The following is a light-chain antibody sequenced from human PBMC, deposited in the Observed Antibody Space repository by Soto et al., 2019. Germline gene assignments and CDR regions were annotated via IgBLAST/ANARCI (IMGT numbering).Light chain of an antibody. J-gene: IGKJ4*01. V-gene: IGKV1-5*03. CDR1: QSIRSW. CDR2: KAS. CDR3: QQYSIFSLT. Sequence: DIQMTQSPSTLSASVGDRVTITCRASQSIRSWLAWYQQKPGKAPKLLIQKASSLESRVPSRFSGSRSGTEFTLTISSLQPDDFATYYCQQYSIFSLTFGGGTKVDIK.